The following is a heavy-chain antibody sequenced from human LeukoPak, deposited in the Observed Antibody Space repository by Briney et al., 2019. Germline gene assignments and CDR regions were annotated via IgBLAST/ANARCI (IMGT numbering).Heavy chain of an antibody. CDR2: IKQDGSEK. D-gene: IGHD3-3*01. CDR1: GFTFSSYW. J-gene: IGHJ4*02. V-gene: IGHV3-7*01. Sequence: GGSLRLSYAASGFTFSSYWMSWVRQAPGKGLEWVANIKQDGSEKYYVDSVKGRFTISRDNAKNSLYLQMNSLRAEDTAVYYCARYPITIFGVVQYYFDYWGQGTLVTVSS. CDR3: ARYPITIFGVVQYYFDY.